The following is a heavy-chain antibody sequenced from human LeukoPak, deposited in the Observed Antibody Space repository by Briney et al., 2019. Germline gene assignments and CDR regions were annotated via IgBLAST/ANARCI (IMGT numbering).Heavy chain of an antibody. Sequence: SQTLSLTCAVSGGSISSGGYSWSWIRQPPGKGLEWIGYIYHSGSTYYNPSLKSRVTISVDRSKNQFSLKLSSVTAADTAVYYCARVTNGSGRVDYWGQGTLVTVSS. CDR2: IYHSGST. J-gene: IGHJ4*02. D-gene: IGHD3-10*01. CDR1: GGSISSGGYS. V-gene: IGHV4-30-2*01. CDR3: ARVTNGSGRVDY.